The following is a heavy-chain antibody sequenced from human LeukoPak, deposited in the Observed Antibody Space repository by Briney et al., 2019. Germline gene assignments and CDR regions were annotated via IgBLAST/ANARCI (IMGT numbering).Heavy chain of an antibody. D-gene: IGHD3-10*01. CDR2: IYHSGST. V-gene: IGHV4-38-2*01. CDR3: ARGAGDYYGSGSNIFDY. CDR1: GYSISSGYY. Sequence: SETLSPTCAVSGYSISSGYYWGWIRQPPGKGLEWIGSIYHSGSTYYNPSLKSRVTISVDTSKNQFSLKLSSVTAADTAVYYCARGAGDYYGSGSNIFDYWGQGTLVTVSS. J-gene: IGHJ4*02.